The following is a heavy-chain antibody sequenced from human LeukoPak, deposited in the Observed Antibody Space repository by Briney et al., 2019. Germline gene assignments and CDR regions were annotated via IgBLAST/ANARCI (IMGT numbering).Heavy chain of an antibody. CDR2: ISSSSSYI. CDR3: AKDRCSNGIGCYYYYMDI. Sequence: GGSLRLSCAASGFTFSSYSMNWVRQAPGKGLEWVSSISSSSSYIYYADSVKGRFTISRDSSKNILYLQMNSLRAEDTAVYYCAKDRCSNGIGCYYYYMDIWGKGTTVTISS. CDR1: GFTFSSYS. D-gene: IGHD2-8*01. J-gene: IGHJ6*03. V-gene: IGHV3-21*01.